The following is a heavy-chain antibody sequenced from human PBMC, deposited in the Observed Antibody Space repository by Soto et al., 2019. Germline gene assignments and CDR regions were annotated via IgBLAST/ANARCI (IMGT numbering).Heavy chain of an antibody. CDR1: SGSISSSNW. CDR3: ARDSGTSSYYFDY. CDR2: IYHSGST. J-gene: IGHJ4*02. D-gene: IGHD3-10*01. V-gene: IGHV4-4*02. Sequence: SETLSLTCAVSSGSISSSNWWSWVRQPPGKGLEWIGEIYHSGSTNYNPSLKSRVTISVDKSKNQFSLKLSSVTAADTAVYYCARDSGTSSYYFDYWGLGTLVTVSS.